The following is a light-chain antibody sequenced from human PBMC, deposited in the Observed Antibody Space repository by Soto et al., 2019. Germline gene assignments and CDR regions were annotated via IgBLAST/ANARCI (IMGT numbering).Light chain of an antibody. J-gene: IGKJ1*01. CDR3: QHYNSYSEA. CDR2: SAS. Sequence: DIQMTQSPSSLSMSVGDRVTITCRASQNIGTSLNWYQMKLGRAPKLLIYSASTLQSGAPSRFSGGGSGTDFTLTISSLQPDDFATYYCQHYNSYSEAFGQGTKVELK. CDR1: QNIGTS. V-gene: IGKV1-5*01.